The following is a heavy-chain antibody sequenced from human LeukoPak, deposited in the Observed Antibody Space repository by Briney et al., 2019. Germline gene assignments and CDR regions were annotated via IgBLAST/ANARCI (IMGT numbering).Heavy chain of an antibody. J-gene: IGHJ4*02. CDR2: IYYSGST. CDR1: GGSISSSSYY. CDR3: ARRGSYDSSGYYFPFDY. Sequence: SETLSLTCTVSGGSISSSSYYWGWIRQPPGKGLEWIGSIYYSGSTYYNPSLKSRVTISVDTSKNQFSLKLSSVTAADTAVYYCARRGSYDSSGYYFPFDYWGQGTLVTVSS. V-gene: IGHV4-39*01. D-gene: IGHD3-22*01.